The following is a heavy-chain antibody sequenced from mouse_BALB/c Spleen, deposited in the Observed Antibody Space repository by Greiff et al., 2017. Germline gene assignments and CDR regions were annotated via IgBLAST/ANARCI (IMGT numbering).Heavy chain of an antibody. Sequence: ESGPGLVKPSQSLSLTCSVTGYSITSGYYWNWIRQFPGNKLEWMGYISYDGSNNYNPSLKNRISITRDTSKNQFFLKLNSVTTEDTATYYCARGETTMITRRRDLYAMDYWGQGTSVTVSS. CDR3: ARGETTMITRRRDLYAMDY. J-gene: IGHJ4*01. V-gene: IGHV3-6*02. CDR1: GYSITSGYY. CDR2: ISYDGSN. D-gene: IGHD2-4*01.